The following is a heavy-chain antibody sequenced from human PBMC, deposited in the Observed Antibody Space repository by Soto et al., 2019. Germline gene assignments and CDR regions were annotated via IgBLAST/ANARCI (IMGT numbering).Heavy chain of an antibody. CDR3: ARGSTSCRFDY. CDR2: INHSGST. V-gene: IGHV4-34*01. CDR1: GGSFSGYY. J-gene: IGHJ4*02. Sequence: LSLTCAVYGGSFSGYYWSWIRQPPGKGLEWIGEINHSGSTNYNPSLKSRVTISVDTSKNQFSLKLSSVTAADTAVYYCARGSTSCRFDYWGQGTLVTVSS. D-gene: IGHD2-2*01.